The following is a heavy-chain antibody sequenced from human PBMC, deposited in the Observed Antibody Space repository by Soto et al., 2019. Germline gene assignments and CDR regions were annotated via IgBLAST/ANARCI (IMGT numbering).Heavy chain of an antibody. CDR1: GFTFSSYA. Sequence: GGSLRLSCAASGFTFSSYAMSWVRQAPGKGLEWVSAISGSGGSTYYADSVKGRFTISRDNSKNTLYLQMNSLRAEDTAVYYCAKPEKYYYDSSGYYYVPSYYFDYWGQGTLVTVSS. CDR2: ISGSGGST. CDR3: AKPEKYYYDSSGYYYVPSYYFDY. D-gene: IGHD3-22*01. V-gene: IGHV3-23*01. J-gene: IGHJ4*02.